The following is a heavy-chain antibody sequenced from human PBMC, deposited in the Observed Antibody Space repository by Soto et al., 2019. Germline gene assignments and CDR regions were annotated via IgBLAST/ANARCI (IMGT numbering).Heavy chain of an antibody. J-gene: IGHJ4*02. V-gene: IGHV3-7*01. CDR3: AREPNYYDSSGFDY. CDR1: GFTFSSYW. D-gene: IGHD3-22*01. CDR2: IKQDGSEK. Sequence: PGGSLRLSCAASGFTFSSYWMSWVRQAPGKGLEWVANIKQDGSEKYFADSVKGRFTISRDNSKNTLYLQMNSLRAEDTAVYYCAREPNYYDSSGFDYWGQGTLVTVSS.